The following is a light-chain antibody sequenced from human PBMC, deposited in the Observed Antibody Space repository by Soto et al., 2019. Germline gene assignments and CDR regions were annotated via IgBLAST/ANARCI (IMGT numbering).Light chain of an antibody. CDR2: EVS. J-gene: IGLJ1*01. Sequence: QSVLTQPASVSGPPGQSITISCTGSTSDVGAYNYVSWYKHHPGQAPQLMIYEVSNRPSGVSNRFSGSKSGNTASLTISGLQADDEGDYYCSSKTSSSSPFVFGTGTKVTVL. V-gene: IGLV2-14*01. CDR3: SSKTSSSSPFV. CDR1: TSDVGAYNY.